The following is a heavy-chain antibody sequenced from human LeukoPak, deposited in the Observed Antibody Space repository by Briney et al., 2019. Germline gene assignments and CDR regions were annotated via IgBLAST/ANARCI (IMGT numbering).Heavy chain of an antibody. CDR1: GFTFTISA. V-gene: IGHV1-58*02. D-gene: IGHD4-17*01. Sequence: RASVKVSCKASGFTFTISAMQWVRQARGQPLEWIGWIVVGSGNTNYAQKFQERVTITRDMSTSTAYMELSSLRSEDTAVYYCAAAVTNYYYGMDVWGQGTTVTVSS. J-gene: IGHJ6*02. CDR3: AAAVTNYYYGMDV. CDR2: IVVGSGNT.